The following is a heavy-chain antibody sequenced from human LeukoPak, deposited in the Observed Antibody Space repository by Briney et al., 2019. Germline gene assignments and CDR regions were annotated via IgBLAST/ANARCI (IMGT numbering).Heavy chain of an antibody. CDR1: GYTFTSYD. Sequence: ASVKVSCKASGYTFTSYDVNWVRQATGQGLEWMGRMNPNSGNTGYAQKFQGRVTMTRNTSITTAYMELSSLRSEDTAVYYCARGAYYGSGSYYSAFDIWGQGTMVTVSS. CDR3: ARGAYYGSGSYYSAFDI. D-gene: IGHD3-10*01. J-gene: IGHJ3*02. CDR2: MNPNSGNT. V-gene: IGHV1-8*01.